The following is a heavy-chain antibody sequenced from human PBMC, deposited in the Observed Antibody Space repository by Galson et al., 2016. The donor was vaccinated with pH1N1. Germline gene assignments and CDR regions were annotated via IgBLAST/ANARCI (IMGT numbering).Heavy chain of an antibody. Sequence: LRLSCAASGFTFSTYSMNWVRQAPGKGLEWVSYINNRGSTIYYSDSVKGRFTISRDNAKNSLYLQMNSLRAEDTAVYYCARVDRRFGELFPYYFDYWGQGTLVTVSS. CDR3: ARVDRRFGELFPYYFDY. J-gene: IGHJ4*02. CDR1: GFTFSTYS. D-gene: IGHD3-10*01. V-gene: IGHV3-48*01. CDR2: INNRGSTI.